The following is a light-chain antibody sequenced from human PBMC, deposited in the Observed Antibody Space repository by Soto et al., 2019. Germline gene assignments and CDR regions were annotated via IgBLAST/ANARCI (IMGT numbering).Light chain of an antibody. CDR2: GAS. CDR3: QQYGSSPLS. J-gene: IGKJ4*01. V-gene: IGKV3-20*01. Sequence: EIALTQSPGTLSLSPGERATLSCTASQSVSSSHLAWYQQKPGQAPRLLIVGASSRAAGSPARFSGSGSGTDFSLTNSILEPEDVAVYYCQQYGSSPLSFGGGIKAEIK. CDR1: QSVSSSH.